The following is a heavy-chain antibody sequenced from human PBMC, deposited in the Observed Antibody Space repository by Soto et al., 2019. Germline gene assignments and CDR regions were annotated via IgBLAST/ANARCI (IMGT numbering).Heavy chain of an antibody. D-gene: IGHD1-26*01. J-gene: IGHJ6*02. CDR3: VRDRGEADQDGNYFFAMDV. CDR2: IWYDGSDE. V-gene: IGHV3-33*01. CDR1: GFTFSSYG. Sequence: PGGSLRLSCAASGFTFSSYGFLWVRQAPGKGLEWVALIWYDGSDEYYAGSVNGRFTISSDNSKNTMYLQMNSLRVEDTALYYCVRDRGEADQDGNYFFAMDVWGQGTTVTVSS.